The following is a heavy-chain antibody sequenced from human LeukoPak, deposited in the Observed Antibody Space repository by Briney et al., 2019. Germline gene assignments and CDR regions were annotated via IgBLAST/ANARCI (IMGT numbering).Heavy chain of an antibody. J-gene: IGHJ5*02. CDR3: ARQVGSYDILTGYYSTLIRTNS. CDR1: GGSVSSSSYY. V-gene: IGHV4-39*01. D-gene: IGHD3-9*01. Sequence: SETLSLTCTVSGGSVSSSSYYWGWIRQPPGKGLEWIGSVYYSGRTYYNPSLKSRVTISVDTSKNQFSLKLSSVTAADTPVYYCARQVGSYDILTGYYSTLIRTNSWGQGTLVTVSS. CDR2: VYYSGRT.